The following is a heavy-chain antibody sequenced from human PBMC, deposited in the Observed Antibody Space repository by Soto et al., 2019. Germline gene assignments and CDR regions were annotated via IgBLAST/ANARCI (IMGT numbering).Heavy chain of an antibody. CDR2: IYSGGST. V-gene: IGHV3-53*01. CDR1: GFTVSSNY. Sequence: LRLSCAASGFTVSSNYMSWVRQAPGKGLEWVSVIYSGGSTYYADSVKGRFTISRDNSKNTLYLQMNSLRAEDTAVYYCARARSAYYYYGMDVWGQGTTVTVSS. J-gene: IGHJ6*02. CDR3: ARARSAYYYYGMDV.